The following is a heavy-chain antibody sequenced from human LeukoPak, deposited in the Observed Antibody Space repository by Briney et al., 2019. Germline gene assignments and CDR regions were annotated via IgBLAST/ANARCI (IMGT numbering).Heavy chain of an antibody. CDR1: GFTFSSYT. CDR2: ITSSGSYI. CDR3: ARHVVAVGFDY. D-gene: IGHD3-22*01. J-gene: IGHJ4*02. Sequence: GGSLRLSCAASGFTFSSYTVNWVRQAPGKGLEWVSSITSSGSYIYYADSVMGRFTISRDNTNNSLYLQMNSLRAEDTAVYYCARHVVAVGFDYWGQGTLVTVSS. V-gene: IGHV3-21*01.